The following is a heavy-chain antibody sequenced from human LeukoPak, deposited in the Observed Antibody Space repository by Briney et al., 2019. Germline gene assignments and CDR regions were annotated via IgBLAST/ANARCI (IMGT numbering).Heavy chain of an antibody. J-gene: IGHJ6*02. V-gene: IGHV3-30*18. D-gene: IGHD2-15*01. CDR1: GFTFSSYG. CDR3: AKGDIVVVVAAKEGMDV. Sequence: GGSLRLSCAASGFTFSSYGMHWVRQAPGKGLEWVAVISYDGSNKYYADSVKGRFTISRDTSKNTLYLQMNSLRAEDTAVYYCAKGDIVVVVAAKEGMDVWGQGTTVTVSS. CDR2: ISYDGSNK.